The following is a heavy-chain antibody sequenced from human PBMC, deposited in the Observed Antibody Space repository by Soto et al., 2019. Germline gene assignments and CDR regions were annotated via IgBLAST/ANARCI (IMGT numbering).Heavy chain of an antibody. CDR3: ARDLARYCSSTSCPFDP. CDR1: GFTFTSYS. D-gene: IGHD2-2*01. V-gene: IGHV3-21*01. J-gene: IGHJ5*02. Sequence: GGSLRLSCAASGFTFTSYSTNWVRQAPGKGLEWASSISSSSSYIYYADSVKGRFTISRDNAKNSVYLQMNSLRAEDTAVYYCARDLARYCSSTSCPFDPWGQGTLVTVSS. CDR2: ISSSSSYI.